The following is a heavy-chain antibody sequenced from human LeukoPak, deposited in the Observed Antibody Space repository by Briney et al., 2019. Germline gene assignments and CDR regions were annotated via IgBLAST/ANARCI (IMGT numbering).Heavy chain of an antibody. D-gene: IGHD3-3*01. CDR2: ISGSGGST. CDR3: AEDMAKYYDFWSGYYLFDY. J-gene: IGHJ4*02. Sequence: GGSLRLSCAASGFTFSSYAMSWVRQAPGKGLEWVSAISGSGGSTYYADSVKGRFTISRDNSKNTLYLQMNSLRAEDTAVYYCAEDMAKYYDFWSGYYLFDYWGQGTLVTVSS. V-gene: IGHV3-23*01. CDR1: GFTFSSYA.